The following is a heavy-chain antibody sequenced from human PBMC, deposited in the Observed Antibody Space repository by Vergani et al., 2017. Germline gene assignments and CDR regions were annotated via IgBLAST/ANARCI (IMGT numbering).Heavy chain of an antibody. V-gene: IGHV3-23*01. D-gene: IGHD3-22*01. CDR3: AKDLFDPPYYDDSSGHDAFDI. CDR1: GFTFSSYA. J-gene: IGHJ3*02. CDR2: ISGSGGST. Sequence: EVQLLESGGGLVQPGGSLRLSCAASGFTFSSYAMSWVRQAPGKGLEWVSAISGSGGSTYYADSVKGRFTISRDNSKNTLYLQMNSLRAEDTAVYYCAKDLFDPPYYDDSSGHDAFDIWGQGTMVTVSS.